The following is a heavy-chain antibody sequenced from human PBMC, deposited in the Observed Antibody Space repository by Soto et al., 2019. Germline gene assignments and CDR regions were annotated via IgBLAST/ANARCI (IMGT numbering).Heavy chain of an antibody. Sequence: QVQLVQSGAEVKKPGSSVKVSCKASGGTFSSYTISWVRQAPGQGLEWMGRIIPILGIANYAQKFQGRVTITADKSTSTANMELSRPKSEDTAVYYRARGPLFEYNWYDGGLFNWGQGTLVTVSS. V-gene: IGHV1-69*02. D-gene: IGHD1-20*01. CDR3: ARGPLFEYNWYDGGLFN. CDR1: GGTFSSYT. CDR2: IIPILGIA. J-gene: IGHJ4*02.